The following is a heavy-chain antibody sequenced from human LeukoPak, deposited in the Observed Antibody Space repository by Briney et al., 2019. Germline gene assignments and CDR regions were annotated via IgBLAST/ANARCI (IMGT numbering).Heavy chain of an antibody. CDR1: GGSISSYY. CDR3: ARLDAAIAAAGTGWFDP. Sequence: SETLSLTCTVSGGSISSYYWSWIRQPPGKGLEWIGYIYHSGSTYYNPSLKSRVTISVDRSKNQFSLKLSSVTAADTAVYYCARLDAAIAAAGTGWFDPWGQGTLVTVSS. V-gene: IGHV4-59*12. CDR2: IYHSGST. J-gene: IGHJ5*02. D-gene: IGHD6-13*01.